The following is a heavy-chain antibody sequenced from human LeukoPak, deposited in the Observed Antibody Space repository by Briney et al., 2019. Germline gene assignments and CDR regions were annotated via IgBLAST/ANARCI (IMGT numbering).Heavy chain of an antibody. J-gene: IGHJ4*02. CDR2: INHSGST. V-gene: IGHV4-34*01. CDR3: ARGDGIAAAGYYFDY. Sequence: ETLSLTCAVYGGSFSGYYWSLIRQPPGKGLEWIGEINHSGSTNYNPSLKSRVTISVDTSKNQFSLKLSSVTAADTAVYYCARGDGIAAAGYYFDYWGQGTLVTVSS. D-gene: IGHD6-13*01. CDR1: GGSFSGYY.